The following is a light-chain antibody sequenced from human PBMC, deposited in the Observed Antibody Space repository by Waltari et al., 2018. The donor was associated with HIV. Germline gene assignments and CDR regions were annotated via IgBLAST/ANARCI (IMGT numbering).Light chain of an antibody. CDR2: YAS. CDR1: QSGSYN. Sequence: IVMTQSPATLSVSPGETATLSCRDSQSGSYNVPRYQQKPGHASRPLIYYASSWASGLPARFSGSGSGTEFTLTIRSLQSEDVASYYCQQYNYWPPETFGQGTKLEMK. V-gene: IGKV3-15*01. J-gene: IGKJ2*01. CDR3: QQYNYWPPET.